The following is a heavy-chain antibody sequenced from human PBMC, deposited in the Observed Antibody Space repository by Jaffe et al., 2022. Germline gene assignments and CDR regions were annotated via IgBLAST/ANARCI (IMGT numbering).Heavy chain of an antibody. Sequence: QVQLVESGGGVVQPGRSLRLSCAASGFTFSSYGMHWVRQAPGKGLEWVAVISYDGSNKYYADSVKGRFTISRDNSKNTLYLQMNSLRAEDTAVYYCAKEPAPATQYGDYADSPSYYYYYYMDVWGKGTTVTVSS. V-gene: IGHV3-30*18. J-gene: IGHJ6*03. CDR2: ISYDGSNK. CDR3: AKEPAPATQYGDYADSPSYYYYYYMDV. CDR1: GFTFSSYG. D-gene: IGHD4-17*01.